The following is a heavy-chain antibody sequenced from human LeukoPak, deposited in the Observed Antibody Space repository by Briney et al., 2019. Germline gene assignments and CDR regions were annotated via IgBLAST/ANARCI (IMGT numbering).Heavy chain of an antibody. CDR2: IYYGGST. J-gene: IGHJ4*02. V-gene: IGHV4-39*01. Sequence: SETLSLTCTVSGVSISSSTYYWGWIRQPPGKGLEWIGNIYYGGSTFYNLSLKSRVTISLDTSKNQFSLKLSSVTAADTAVYFCARQCSSTSCYSYWGQGTLVTVSS. CDR3: ARQCSSTSCYSY. D-gene: IGHD2-2*01. CDR1: GVSISSSTYY.